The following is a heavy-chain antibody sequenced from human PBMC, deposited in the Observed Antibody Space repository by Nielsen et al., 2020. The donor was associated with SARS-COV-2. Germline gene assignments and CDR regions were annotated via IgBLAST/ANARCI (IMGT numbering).Heavy chain of an antibody. CDR2: IYPKSGRA. V-gene: IGHV1-2*06. J-gene: IGHJ4*02. CDR1: GYAFTEFY. Sequence: ASVKVSCKASGYAFTEFYIHWVRQAPGQGLEWMGRIYPKSGRADYEQKFQGRVTMTSDTSIRTAYMELSRLRSDDTAQYYCAGQGLRDGRVVIAFDYWGQGSLVTVSS. D-gene: IGHD3-3*01. CDR3: AGQGLRDGRVVIAFDY.